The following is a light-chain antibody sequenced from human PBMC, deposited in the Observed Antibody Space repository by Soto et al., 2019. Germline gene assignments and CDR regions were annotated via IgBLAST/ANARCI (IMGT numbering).Light chain of an antibody. CDR1: QSVSSSY. Sequence: EIVLTQSPGTLSLSPGERATLSCRASQSVSSSYLAWYQQKPGQAPRLLIYGASSRATGIPDRFSGSGSGTDFTLTISRLEPEDFAVYYCQQXGSSPLTLGGGTKVDIK. V-gene: IGKV3-20*01. J-gene: IGKJ4*01. CDR3: QQXGSSPLT. CDR2: GAS.